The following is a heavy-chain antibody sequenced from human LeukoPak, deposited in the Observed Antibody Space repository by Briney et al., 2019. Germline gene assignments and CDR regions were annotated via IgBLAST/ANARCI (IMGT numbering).Heavy chain of an antibody. D-gene: IGHD2-2*01. Sequence: PGGSLRLSCAASGFTVSTYYMTWVRQSPGKGLECVSVIYSGGSTYYADSVKGRFTVSRDNSKNTLYLQMNSLRAEDTAMYYCARGLGYCTSTTCLLPFDYWGQGTLVTVSS. CDR3: ARGLGYCTSTTCLLPFDY. CDR2: IYSGGST. V-gene: IGHV3-53*01. J-gene: IGHJ4*02. CDR1: GFTVSTYY.